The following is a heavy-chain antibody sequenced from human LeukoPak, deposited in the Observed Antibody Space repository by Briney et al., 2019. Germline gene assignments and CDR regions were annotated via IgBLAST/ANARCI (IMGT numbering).Heavy chain of an antibody. J-gene: IGHJ4*02. D-gene: IGHD5-12*01. CDR1: GFTFSSYA. V-gene: IGHV3-23*01. CDR3: AKDTLYSGYDSTIDY. Sequence: GGSLRLSCAASGFTFSSYAMSWVRQAPGKGLEWVSAISSSGGSTYYADSVKGRFTISRDNSKNTLYLQMNSLRAEDTAVYYCAKDTLYSGYDSTIDYWGQGTLVTVSS. CDR2: ISSSGGST.